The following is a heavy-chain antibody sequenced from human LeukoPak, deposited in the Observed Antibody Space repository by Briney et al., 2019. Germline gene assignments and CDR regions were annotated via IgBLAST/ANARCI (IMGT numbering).Heavy chain of an antibody. V-gene: IGHV1-2*02. CDR3: AREIGRGRITMVRGVIITTRSDY. D-gene: IGHD3-10*01. Sequence: GASVKVSCKASGYTFTGYYMHWVRQAPGQGLEWMGWINPNSGGTNYAQKFQGRVTMTRDTSISTAYMELSRLRSDDTAVYYCAREIGRGRITMVRGVIITTRSDYWGQGTLVTVSS. CDR2: INPNSGGT. J-gene: IGHJ4*02. CDR1: GYTFTGYY.